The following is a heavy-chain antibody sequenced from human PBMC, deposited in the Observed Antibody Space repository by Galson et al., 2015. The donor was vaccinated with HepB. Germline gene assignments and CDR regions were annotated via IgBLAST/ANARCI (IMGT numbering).Heavy chain of an antibody. CDR2: ISYDGSNK. V-gene: IGHV3-30-3*01. J-gene: IGHJ4*02. CDR1: GFTFSSYA. CDR3: ARDYQFGVPAARPDY. Sequence: SLRLSCAASGFTFSSYAMHWVRQAPGKGLEWVAVISYDGSNKYYADSVKGRFTISRDNSKNTLYLQMNSLRAEDTAVYYCARDYQFGVPAARPDYWGQGTLVTVSS. D-gene: IGHD2-2*01.